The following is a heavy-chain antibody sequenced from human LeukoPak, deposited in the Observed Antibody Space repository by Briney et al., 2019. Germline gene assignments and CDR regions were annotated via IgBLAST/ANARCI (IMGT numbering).Heavy chain of an antibody. CDR1: GYSFTSYA. Sequence: ASVKVSRRASGYSFTSYAISWVRQAPGQGLEWMAWISAYNGDTNYAQKLQGRVTVTTDTSTSTAYMELRSLRSDDTAVYYCARGRVDFDYWGQGTLVTVSS. J-gene: IGHJ4*02. V-gene: IGHV1-18*01. CDR2: ISAYNGDT. CDR3: ARGRVDFDY.